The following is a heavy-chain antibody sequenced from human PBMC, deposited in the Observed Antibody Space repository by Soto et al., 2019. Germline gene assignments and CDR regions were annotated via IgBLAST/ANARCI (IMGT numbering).Heavy chain of an antibody. J-gene: IGHJ6*03. D-gene: IGHD2-2*01. V-gene: IGHV4-59*01. Sequence: SETLSLTCTVSGGSISSYYWSWIRQPPGKGLEWIGYIYYSGSTNYNPSLKSRVTISVDTSKNQFSLKLSSVTAADTAVYYCARTAAIKNYYYYMDVWGKGTTVTVSS. CDR3: ARTAAIKNYYYYMDV. CDR2: IYYSGST. CDR1: GGSISSYY.